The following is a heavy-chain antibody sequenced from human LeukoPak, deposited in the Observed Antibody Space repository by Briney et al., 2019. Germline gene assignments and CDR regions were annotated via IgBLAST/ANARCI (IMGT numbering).Heavy chain of an antibody. J-gene: IGHJ4*02. Sequence: PSETLSLTCTVSGGSISSYYWSWIRQPPGKGLEWIGYIYYSGSTNYNPSLKSRVTISVDTSKNQFSLKLSPVTAADTAVYYCARRSQWLGNKYFDYWGQGTLVTVSS. CDR1: GGSISSYY. CDR2: IYYSGST. CDR3: ARRSQWLGNKYFDY. D-gene: IGHD6-19*01. V-gene: IGHV4-59*01.